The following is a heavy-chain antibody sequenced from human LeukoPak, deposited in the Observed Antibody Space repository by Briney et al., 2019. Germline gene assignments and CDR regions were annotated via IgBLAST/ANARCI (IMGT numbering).Heavy chain of an antibody. V-gene: IGHV5-51*01. CDR2: IYPGDSET. CDR3: ARRYKYGADY. J-gene: IGHJ4*02. CDR1: GYSFISYW. D-gene: IGHD1-1*01. Sequence: GESLKISRKGSGYSFISYWIGWVRQMPGKGLEWMGIIYPGDSETRYSPSFQGQVTISADKSINTAYLQWSSLKASDTAMYYCARRYKYGADYWGQGTPVTVSS.